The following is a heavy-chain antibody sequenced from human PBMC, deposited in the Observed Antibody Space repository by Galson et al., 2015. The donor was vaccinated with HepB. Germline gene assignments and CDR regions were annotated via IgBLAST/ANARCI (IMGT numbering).Heavy chain of an antibody. CDR2: ISYDGSNK. Sequence: SLRLSCAASEFTFSSYGMHWVRQAPGKGLEWVAVISYDGSNKYYADSVKGRFTISRDNSKNTLYLQMNSLRAEDTAVYYCAKVGRSFGNGMVYASGGYYFDYWGQGTLVTVSS. CDR3: AKVGRSFGNGMVYASGGYYFDY. V-gene: IGHV3-30*18. J-gene: IGHJ4*02. D-gene: IGHD2-8*01. CDR1: EFTFSSYG.